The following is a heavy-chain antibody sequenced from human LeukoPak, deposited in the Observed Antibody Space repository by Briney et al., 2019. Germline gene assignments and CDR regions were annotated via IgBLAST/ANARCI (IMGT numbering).Heavy chain of an antibody. J-gene: IGHJ1*01. D-gene: IGHD3-22*01. CDR3: ARGDYYDSSGYYTL. V-gene: IGHV1-3*04. CDR1: GYTFTSYT. CDR2: INTGNGNT. Sequence: ASVKVSCKASGYTFTSYTLHWVRQAPGQRLEWMGWINTGNGNTKYSQEFQGRVTITRDTSTSTAYMELRSLRSDDAAVYYCARGDYYDSSGYYTLWGQGTLVTVSS.